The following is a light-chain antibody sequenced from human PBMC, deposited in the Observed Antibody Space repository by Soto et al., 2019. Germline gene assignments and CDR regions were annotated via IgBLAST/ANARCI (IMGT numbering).Light chain of an antibody. CDR1: SSDIGGYKY. CDR3: QSFDGSHWV. J-gene: IGLJ3*02. V-gene: IGLV2-14*01. CDR2: EVS. Sequence: QSALTQPASVSGSLGQSITISCTGTSSDIGGYKYVSWYQQHPGKAPKLIIFEVSNRPSGVSDRFSGSNSGNTASLTISGLQAEDEADYYCQSFDGSHWVFGGGTKLTVL.